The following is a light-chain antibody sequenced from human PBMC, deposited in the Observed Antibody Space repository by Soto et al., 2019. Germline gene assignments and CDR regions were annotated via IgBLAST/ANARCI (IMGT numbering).Light chain of an antibody. J-gene: IGKJ1*01. Sequence: DSLMTQSPSSLSASVGDRVTITCRASQNIDNYLNWYQQKPGTAPNLLSYTASSLQSGVPSRFSGSGSGTDFTRTITSLQPEALATYFCQQSYSNPPTFGQGTKVEIK. V-gene: IGKV1-39*01. CDR2: TAS. CDR1: QNIDNY. CDR3: QQSYSNPPT.